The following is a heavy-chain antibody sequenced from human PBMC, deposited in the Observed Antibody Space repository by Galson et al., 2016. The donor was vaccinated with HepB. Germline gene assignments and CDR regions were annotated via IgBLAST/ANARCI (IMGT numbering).Heavy chain of an antibody. Sequence: SLRLSCAASGFTFDEYAMHWVRQTPGKGLEWVSGISWNSATTGYADSVRGRFTISRDNAKNSLYLQMNSLRGEDTAFYYCAKDMWDEFWSGQSISHGYYFVNWGQGTLVTVSS. D-gene: IGHD3-3*01. CDR1: GFTFDEYA. J-gene: IGHJ4*02. CDR2: ISWNSATT. CDR3: AKDMWDEFWSGQSISHGYYFVN. V-gene: IGHV3-9*01.